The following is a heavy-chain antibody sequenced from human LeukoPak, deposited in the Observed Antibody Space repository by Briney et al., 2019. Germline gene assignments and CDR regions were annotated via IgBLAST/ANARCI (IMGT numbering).Heavy chain of an antibody. D-gene: IGHD3-22*01. CDR2: ITTNGGRT. CDR3: AIMHDYYDGTGYWVQ. J-gene: IGHJ1*01. CDR1: GFTFASYG. Sequence: GGSLRLSCAASGFTFASYGMSWVRQAPGKGLEWVSFITTNGGRTSYADSVEGCFTISRDNPRNTLYMQMNSLRDEDTAVYYCAIMHDYYDGTGYWVQWGQGTLVTVSS. V-gene: IGHV3-23*01.